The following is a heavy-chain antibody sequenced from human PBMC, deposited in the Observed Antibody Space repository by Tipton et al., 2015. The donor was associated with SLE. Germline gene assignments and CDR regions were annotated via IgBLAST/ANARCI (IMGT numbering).Heavy chain of an antibody. J-gene: IGHJ5*02. V-gene: IGHV4-59*11. CDR3: SRGGASSKWLDP. Sequence: TLSLTCTVSGDSISGHYWSWIRQSPGKGLEWIGDIYYSGCTNYNPSLKSRVTISVDTSKNQFSLKLGAVRAADTAVYYCSRGGASSKWLDPWCPGTLVTVSS. CDR1: GDSISGHY. D-gene: IGHD6-6*01. CDR2: IYYSGCT.